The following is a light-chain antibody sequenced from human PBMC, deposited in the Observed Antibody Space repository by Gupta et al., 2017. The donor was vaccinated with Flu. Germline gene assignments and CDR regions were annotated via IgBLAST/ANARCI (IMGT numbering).Light chain of an antibody. CDR2: AAK. V-gene: IGKV1D-12*01. CDR1: QDIRYW. J-gene: IGKJ4*01. Sequence: SSCSASVGDRFPITLRASQDIRYWLAWYKHKPGKAPKLLIYAAKTLQTGVPTRLSGSGYGXHXTLTIYXLPPEDFATYYCQLAETFPLLFGGXSKVELK. CDR3: QLAETFPLL.